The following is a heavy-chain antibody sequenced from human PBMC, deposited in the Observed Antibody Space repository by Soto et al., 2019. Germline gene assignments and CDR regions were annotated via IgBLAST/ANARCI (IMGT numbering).Heavy chain of an antibody. D-gene: IGHD6-19*01. J-gene: IGHJ5*02. CDR2: MNPSTGNT. V-gene: IGHV1-8*01. CDR3: ARGRIIVAGGFDP. CDR1: GYTFTSYD. Sequence: QVQLVQSGAEVKKPGASVKVSCKASGYTFTSYDIIWVRQATGQGLEWMGWMNPSTGNTDSAEKFQGRIIMTRNTSISTVYMEVSSLNFEDTAVYYCARGRIIVAGGFDPWGQGTLVTVSS.